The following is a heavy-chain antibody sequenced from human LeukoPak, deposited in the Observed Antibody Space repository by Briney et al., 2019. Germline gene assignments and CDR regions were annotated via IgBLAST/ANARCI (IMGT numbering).Heavy chain of an antibody. D-gene: IGHD3-3*01. Sequence: SETLSLTCAVSGGSVNSHFCSWVRHSPGKELEWIGYYYYSGSTLYNPSLSSRVTISVDASKNHFSLRLNSVTGADTGVYYCAIMGSAYGNAFDVWGQGTMVTVSP. CDR3: AIMGSAYGNAFDV. V-gene: IGHV4-59*02. J-gene: IGHJ3*01. CDR2: YYYSGST. CDR1: GGSVNSHF.